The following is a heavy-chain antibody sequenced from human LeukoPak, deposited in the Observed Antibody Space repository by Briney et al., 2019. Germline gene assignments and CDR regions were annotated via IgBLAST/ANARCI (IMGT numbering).Heavy chain of an antibody. J-gene: IGHJ4*02. CDR1: GYTFTGYY. CDR3: ARDARSTGWFGELLSSMYCFDY. CDR2: INPNSGGT. Sequence: ASVKVSCKASGYTFTGYYMHWVRQAPGQGLEWMGWINPNSGGTNYAQKFQGRVTMTRDTSISTAYMELSRLRSDDTAVYYCARDARSTGWFGELLSSMYCFDYWGQGTLVTVSS. D-gene: IGHD3-10*01. V-gene: IGHV1-2*02.